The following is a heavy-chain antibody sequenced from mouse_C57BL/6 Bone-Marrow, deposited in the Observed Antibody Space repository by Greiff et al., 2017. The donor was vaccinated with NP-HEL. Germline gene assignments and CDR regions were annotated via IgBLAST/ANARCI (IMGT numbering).Heavy chain of an antibody. V-gene: IGHV1-64*01. CDR1: GYTFTSYW. Sequence: VQLQQPGAELVKPGASVKLSCKASGYTFTSYWMHWVKQRPGQGLEWIGMIHPNSGSTNYNEKFKSKATLTVDKSSSTAYMQLSSLTSEDSAVYAYARGPYYGSSYEDYWGQGTTLTVSS. D-gene: IGHD1-1*01. J-gene: IGHJ2*01. CDR3: ARGPYYGSSYEDY. CDR2: IHPNSGST.